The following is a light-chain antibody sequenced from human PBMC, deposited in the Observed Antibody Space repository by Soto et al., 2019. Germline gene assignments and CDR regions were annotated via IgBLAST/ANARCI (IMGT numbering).Light chain of an antibody. V-gene: IGLV2-14*03. CDR1: SSDVGGYNS. J-gene: IGLJ2*01. CDR2: DDR. CDR3: TSYTSSSTLEV. Sequence: QSALTQPASVSGSPGQSITISCTGTSSDVGGYNSVSWYQNHPGKAPKLMIYDDRNRPSGVSNRFSGSKSGNTASLTISGLQAEDEADYYCTSYTSSSTLEVFGGGTTLTVL.